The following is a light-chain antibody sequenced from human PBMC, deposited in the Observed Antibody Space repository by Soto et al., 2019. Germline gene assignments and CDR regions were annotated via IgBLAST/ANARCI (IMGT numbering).Light chain of an antibody. CDR3: QQRSNCPT. CDR1: QSVSSY. CDR2: DAS. Sequence: EIVMTQSPATLSVSPGERATLSCRASQSVSSYLAWYQQKPGQAPRLLIYDASNRATGIPARFSGSGSGTDFTLTISSLEPEDFAVYYCQQRSNCPTFGQGTKVDIK. V-gene: IGKV3-11*01. J-gene: IGKJ1*01.